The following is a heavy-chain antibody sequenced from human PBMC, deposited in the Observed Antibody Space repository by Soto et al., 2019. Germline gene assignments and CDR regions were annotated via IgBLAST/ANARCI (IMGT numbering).Heavy chain of an antibody. CDR2: ISYDGSNK. J-gene: IGHJ2*01. Sequence: QVQLVESGGGVVQPGRSLRLSCAASGFTFSSYAMHWVRQAPGQGLEWVAVISYDGSNKYYADSVKGRLTISRDNSKNTLYLQMNSLRAEDTAVYYCARDPLWGTAMVLWYFDLWGRGTLVTVSS. CDR1: GFTFSSYA. CDR3: ARDPLWGTAMVLWYFDL. D-gene: IGHD5-18*01. V-gene: IGHV3-30-3*01.